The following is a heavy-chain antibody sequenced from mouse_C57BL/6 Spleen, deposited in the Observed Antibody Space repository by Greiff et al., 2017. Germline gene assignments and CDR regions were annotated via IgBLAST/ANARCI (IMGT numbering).Heavy chain of an antibody. Sequence: EVQLQQSGPELVKPGASVKISCKASGYTFTDYYMNWVKQSHGKSLEWIGDINPNNGGTSYNQKFKGKATLTVDKSSSTAYMELRSLTSEDSAVYYCARGGSGYCDYWGQGTTLTVSS. CDR3: ARGGSGYCDY. J-gene: IGHJ2*01. CDR1: GYTFTDYY. V-gene: IGHV1-26*01. CDR2: INPNNGGT. D-gene: IGHD3-2*02.